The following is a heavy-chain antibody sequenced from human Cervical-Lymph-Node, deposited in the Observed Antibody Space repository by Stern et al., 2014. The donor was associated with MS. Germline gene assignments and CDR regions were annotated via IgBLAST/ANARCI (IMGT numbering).Heavy chain of an antibody. CDR3: ARGDGYRLDYYYYGMDV. J-gene: IGHJ6*02. CDR2: INPSGGST. V-gene: IGHV1-46*01. D-gene: IGHD5-24*01. Sequence: QVQLVQSGAEVKKPGASVKVSCKASGYTFTSYYMHWVRQAPGQGLEWMGIINPSGGSTSYAQTFQGRVTMTRDTSTSTVYMELSSLRSEDTAVYYCARGDGYRLDYYYYGMDVWGQGTTVTVSS. CDR1: GYTFTSYY.